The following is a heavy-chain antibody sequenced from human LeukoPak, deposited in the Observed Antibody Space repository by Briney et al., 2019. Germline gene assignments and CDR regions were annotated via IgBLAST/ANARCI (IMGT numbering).Heavy chain of an antibody. CDR2: ISWSSGNI. Sequence: PGGSLRLSCAASGFTLDDYAMHWVRQAPGKGLEWVSGISWSSGNIGYADSVKGRFAISRDSAKNSLYLQMNSLRAEDMALYYCAKGYSYDMTYYFDYWGQGTLVTVSS. J-gene: IGHJ4*02. CDR3: AKGYSYDMTYYFDY. V-gene: IGHV3-9*03. CDR1: GFTLDDYA. D-gene: IGHD5-18*01.